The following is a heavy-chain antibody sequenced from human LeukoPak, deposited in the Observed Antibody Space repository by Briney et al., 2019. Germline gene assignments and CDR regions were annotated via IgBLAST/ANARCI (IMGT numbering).Heavy chain of an antibody. V-gene: IGHV4-34*01. J-gene: IGHJ4*02. CDR1: GGSFSGYY. CDR2: INHSGST. CDR3: ARGAGPLRY. D-gene: IGHD1-14*01. Sequence: SETLSLTCAVYGGSFSGYYWSWIRQPPGKGLEWIGEINHSGSTNYNPSLKSRVTISVDTSKNQFSLKLSSVTAADTAVYYCARGAGPLRYWGQGTLVTVSS.